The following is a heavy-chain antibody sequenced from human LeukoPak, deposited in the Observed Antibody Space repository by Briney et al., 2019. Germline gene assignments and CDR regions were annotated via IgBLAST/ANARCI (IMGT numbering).Heavy chain of an antibody. V-gene: IGHV3-21*01. J-gene: IGHJ4*02. D-gene: IGHD5-18*01. CDR2: ISSSSSYI. CDR1: GFTFGSYS. Sequence: GGSLRLSCAASGFTFGSYSMNWVRQAPGKGLEWVSSISSSSSYIYYADSVKGRFTISRDNAKNSLYLQMNSLRAEDTAVYYCARAQHTRYSYGYSFDYWGQGTLVTVSS. CDR3: ARAQHTRYSYGYSFDY.